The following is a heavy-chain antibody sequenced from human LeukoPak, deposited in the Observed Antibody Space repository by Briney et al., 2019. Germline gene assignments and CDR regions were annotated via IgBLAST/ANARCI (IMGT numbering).Heavy chain of an antibody. CDR3: ARDHRTRGAFDI. CDR2: ISGSGGST. J-gene: IGHJ3*02. Sequence: GSLSLSCAASGFHFSSYAMSWVRQAPGKGLGWVSAISGSGGSTYYADSVQGRFTISRDNSKNTLYLQMNSLRAEDTAVYYCARDHRTRGAFDIWGQGTMVTVSS. D-gene: IGHD2-2*01. V-gene: IGHV3-23*01. CDR1: GFHFSSYA.